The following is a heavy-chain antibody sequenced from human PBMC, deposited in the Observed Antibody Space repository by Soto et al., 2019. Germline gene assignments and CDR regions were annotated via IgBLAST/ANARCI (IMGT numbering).Heavy chain of an antibody. CDR3: ARHSPDSSSWYFLLGEWWLDP. V-gene: IGHV4-59*08. CDR1: GGSISSYY. Sequence: SETLSLTCTVSGGSISSYYWSWIRQPPGKGLEWIGYIYYSGSTNYNPSLKSRVTISVDTSKNQFSLKLSSVTAADTAVYYCARHSPDSSSWYFLLGEWWLDPWGQGTLVTVSS. J-gene: IGHJ5*02. CDR2: IYYSGST. D-gene: IGHD6-13*01.